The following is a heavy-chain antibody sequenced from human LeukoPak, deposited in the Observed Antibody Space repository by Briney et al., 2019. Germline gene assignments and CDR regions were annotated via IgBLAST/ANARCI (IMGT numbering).Heavy chain of an antibody. CDR3: AKDHQFDFDY. Sequence: ASVKVSCKASGYTFTGYYMHWVRQAPGQGLEWMGWINPNSGGTNYVQKFQGRVTMTTDTSTSTAYMELRSLRSGDTAVYYCAKDHQFDFDYWGQGTLVTVSS. V-gene: IGHV1-2*02. CDR1: GYTFTGYY. CDR2: INPNSGGT. D-gene: IGHD2-15*01. J-gene: IGHJ4*02.